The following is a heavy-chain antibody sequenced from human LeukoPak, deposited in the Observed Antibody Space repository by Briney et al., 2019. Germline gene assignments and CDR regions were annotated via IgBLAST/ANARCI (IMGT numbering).Heavy chain of an antibody. CDR1: GYSFVSYW. V-gene: IGHV5-51*01. CDR3: ARQVTMIPPFDY. D-gene: IGHD3-22*01. CDR2: IYPGDSYT. J-gene: IGHJ4*02. Sequence: GESLKISCKGSGYSFVSYWIGWVRQMPGKGLEWMGIIYPGDSYTTYSPSFQGQVTISADKSISTAYLQWSSLKDSDTAMYYCARQVTMIPPFDYWGQGTLVTVSS.